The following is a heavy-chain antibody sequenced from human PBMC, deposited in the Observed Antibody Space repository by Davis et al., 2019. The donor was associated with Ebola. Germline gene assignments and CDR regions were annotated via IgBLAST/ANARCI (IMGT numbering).Heavy chain of an antibody. CDR3: ARGGDGPFDY. CDR1: GGSFSGYY. Sequence: MPGGSLRLSCAVYGGSFSGYYWSWIRQPPGKGLEWIGSIYYSGSTYYNPSLKSRVTISVDTSKNQFSLKLSSVTAADTAVYYCARGGDGPFDYWGQGTLVTVSS. CDR2: IYYSGST. V-gene: IGHV4-34*01. D-gene: IGHD3-10*01. J-gene: IGHJ4*02.